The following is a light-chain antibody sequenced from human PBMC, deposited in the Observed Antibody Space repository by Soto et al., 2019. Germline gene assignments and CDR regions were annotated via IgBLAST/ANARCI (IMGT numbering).Light chain of an antibody. V-gene: IGKV1-5*03. CDR1: QTISSW. CDR2: KTS. CDR3: QQYDSYSGA. Sequence: DIQMTQSPSTLSASVGDRVTITCRASQTISSWLAWYQQKPGKAPKLLIYKTSSLDSGVPSRVSASGSWAEFTVTASALETADFGTCDCQQYDSYSGAFGQGTKVDIK. J-gene: IGKJ1*01.